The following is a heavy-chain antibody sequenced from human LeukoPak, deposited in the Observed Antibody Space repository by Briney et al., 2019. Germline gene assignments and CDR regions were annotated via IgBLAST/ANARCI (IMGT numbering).Heavy chain of an antibody. CDR1: GFTFSSYA. CDR2: IGPGYDT. D-gene: IGHD1-1*01. J-gene: IGHJ4*02. CDR3: ARNPPERPIDY. Sequence: GGSLRLSCAASGFTFSSYAMGWVRQAPRKGLEWVSVIGPGYDTHYADSVKGRFSISRDNSKSTLYLQTNSLRAEDTALYYCARNPPERPIDYWGQGTLVTVSS. V-gene: IGHV3-23*01.